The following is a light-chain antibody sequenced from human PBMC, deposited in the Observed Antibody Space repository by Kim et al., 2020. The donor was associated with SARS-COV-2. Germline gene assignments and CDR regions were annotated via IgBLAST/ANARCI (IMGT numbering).Light chain of an antibody. CDR2: YDT. CDR1: DIRSKG. CDR3: QVWDFTSDHPV. J-gene: IGLJ3*02. Sequence: SYELTQPPSVSVAPGKTARIPCGGVDIRSKGVHWYQQKPGQAPVLVIFYDTDRHSGIPERFSGSNSGNTATLTISGVEAGDESDYFCQVWDFTSDHPVFGGGTKLTVL. V-gene: IGLV3-21*04.